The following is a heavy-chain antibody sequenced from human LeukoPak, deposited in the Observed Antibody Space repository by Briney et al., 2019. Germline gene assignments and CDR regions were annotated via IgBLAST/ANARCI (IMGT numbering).Heavy chain of an antibody. D-gene: IGHD4-17*01. CDR3: ASHGGINYGDYEVDY. V-gene: IGHV4-34*01. J-gene: IGHJ4*02. CDR1: GGSFSGYY. Sequence: PSETLSLTCAVSGGSFSGYYWSWVRQPPGKGLEWIGEINHSGSNNYNPSLKSRVTITVDTSNYQFSLKLSSVTAADTAVYYCASHGGINYGDYEVDYWGQGTLVTVSS. CDR2: INHSGSN.